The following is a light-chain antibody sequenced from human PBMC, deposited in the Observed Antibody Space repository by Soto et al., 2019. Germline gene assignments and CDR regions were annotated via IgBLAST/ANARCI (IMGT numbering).Light chain of an antibody. CDR1: QSVSSSY. Sequence: IGVTLSLVAVSLKQRERATLSCRASQSVSSSYLAWYQQKPGQAPRLLIYDASNRATGIPARFSGSGSGTDFTLTISSLVPEDFAVYYCQQRRNWPPITFGQGTRLEIK. CDR2: DAS. V-gene: IGKV3-11*01. CDR3: QQRRNWPPIT. J-gene: IGKJ5*01.